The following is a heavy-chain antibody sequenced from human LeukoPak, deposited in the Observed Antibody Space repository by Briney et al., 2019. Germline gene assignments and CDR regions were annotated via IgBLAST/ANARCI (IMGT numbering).Heavy chain of an antibody. CDR2: IGSSGSTI. Sequence: GGSLRLSCAASGFTFSSYEMNWVRQAPGKGLEWVSYIGSSGSTIYYADSVKGRFTISRDNAKNSLYLQMNSLRAEDTAVYYCARVQGSSWYPRDYYYYGMDVWGKGTTVTVSS. D-gene: IGHD6-13*01. J-gene: IGHJ6*04. CDR1: GFTFSSYE. V-gene: IGHV3-48*03. CDR3: ARVQGSSWYPRDYYYYGMDV.